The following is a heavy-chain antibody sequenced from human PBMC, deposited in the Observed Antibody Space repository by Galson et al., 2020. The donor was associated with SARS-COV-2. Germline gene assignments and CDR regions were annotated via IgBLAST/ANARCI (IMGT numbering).Heavy chain of an antibody. Sequence: GESLKISCAASGFTFSSYSMNWVRQAPGKGLEWVSSISSSSSYIYYANSVKGRFTISRDNAKNSLYLQMNSLRAEDTAVYYCARHGGEGVYYYYYGMDVGGQGTTVTGSS. D-gene: IGHD3-16*01. CDR2: ISSSSSYI. V-gene: IGHV3-21*01. J-gene: IGHJ6*02. CDR3: ARHGGEGVYYYYYGMDV. CDR1: GFTFSSYS.